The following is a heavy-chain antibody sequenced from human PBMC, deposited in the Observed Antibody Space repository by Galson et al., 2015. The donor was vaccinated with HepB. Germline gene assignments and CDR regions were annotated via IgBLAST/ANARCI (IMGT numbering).Heavy chain of an antibody. D-gene: IGHD6-19*01. V-gene: IGHV4-34*01. Sequence: ETLSLTCAVYGGSFSGYYWSWIRQPPGKGLEWIGEINHSGSTNYNPSLKSRVTISVDTSKNQFSLKLSSVTAADTAVYYCARTISKPRQWLVRGGVWFDPWGQGTLVTVSS. CDR2: INHSGST. J-gene: IGHJ5*02. CDR3: ARTISKPRQWLVRGGVWFDP. CDR1: GGSFSGYY.